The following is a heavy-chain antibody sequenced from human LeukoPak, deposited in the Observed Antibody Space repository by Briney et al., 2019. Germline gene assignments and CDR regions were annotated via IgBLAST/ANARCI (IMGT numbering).Heavy chain of an antibody. CDR2: VSGSGDST. D-gene: IGHD3-22*01. Sequence: GGSLRLSCAASGFTFTSHAMSWVRQAPGKGLEWVSAVSGSGDSTYYADSVKGRFTISRDNSKNTLYLQMISLRAEDTAVYYCAKVKGYHYDSSGIDYWGQGTLVTASS. CDR3: AKVKGYHYDSSGIDY. V-gene: IGHV3-23*01. CDR1: GFTFTSHA. J-gene: IGHJ4*02.